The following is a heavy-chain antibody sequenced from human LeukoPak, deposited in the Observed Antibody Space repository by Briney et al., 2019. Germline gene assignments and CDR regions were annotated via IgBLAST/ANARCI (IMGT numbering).Heavy chain of an antibody. CDR2: INPNSGGT. J-gene: IGHJ3*02. Sequence: ASVKVSCKASGYTFTGYYMHWVRQAPGQGLEWMGWINPNSGGTNYAQKFQGRVTMTRDTSISTAYMELSRLRSDDTAVYYCARPYDYVWGSSSGQCDAFDIWGQGTMVTVSS. V-gene: IGHV1-2*02. CDR3: ARPYDYVWGSSSGQCDAFDI. CDR1: GYTFTGYY. D-gene: IGHD3-16*01.